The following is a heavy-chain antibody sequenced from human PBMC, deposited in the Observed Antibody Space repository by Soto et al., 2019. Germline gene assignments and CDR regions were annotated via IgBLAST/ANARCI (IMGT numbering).Heavy chain of an antibody. D-gene: IGHD3-10*01. V-gene: IGHV4-39*01. CDR1: RSLVTSDSYY. Sequence: QLQLQESGPGVVKPSETLSLTCSVSRSLVTSDSYYWAWIRQSPGKGLEWIGSFFYSGSTYYNPSLKSRVTISVDTSKNLFSLKVKSVTAADTAVYYCASSSGSGEYLSFQADLWGQGTLVTVSS. CDR3: ASSSGSGEYLSFQADL. CDR2: FFYSGST. J-gene: IGHJ5*02.